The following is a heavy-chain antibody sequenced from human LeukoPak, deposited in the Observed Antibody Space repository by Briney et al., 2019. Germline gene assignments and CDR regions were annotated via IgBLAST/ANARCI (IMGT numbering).Heavy chain of an antibody. CDR3: TTSGVLTGYYPLYYFDY. V-gene: IGHV3-15*01. CDR2: IKSKTDGGTT. D-gene: IGHD3-9*01. CDR1: GFTFSNAW. Sequence: GGSLRLSCAASGFTFSNAWMSWVRQAPGKGLEWVGRIKSKTDGGTTDYAAPVKGRFTISRDDSKNTLYLQMNSLKTEDTAVYYCTTSGVLTGYYPLYYFDYWGQGTLVTVSS. J-gene: IGHJ4*02.